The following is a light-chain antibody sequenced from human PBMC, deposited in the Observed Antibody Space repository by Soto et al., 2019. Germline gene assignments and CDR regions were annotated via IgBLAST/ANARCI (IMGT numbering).Light chain of an antibody. CDR3: QQYTSYSPT. CDR2: EAS. J-gene: IGKJ1*01. Sequence: DIQMTQSPSTLSASVGDRVTITCRASQTISGWLAWYQQKPGKAPKLLIFEASILDSGVPSRFSGSRSGTEFTLTIDSLQPDDFATSYCQQYTSYSPTFGQGTKVEI. V-gene: IGKV1-5*03. CDR1: QTISGW.